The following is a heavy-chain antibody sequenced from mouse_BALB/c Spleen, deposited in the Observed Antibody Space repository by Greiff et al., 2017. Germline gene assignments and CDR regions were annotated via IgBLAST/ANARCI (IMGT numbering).Heavy chain of an antibody. V-gene: IGHV1-87*01. D-gene: IGHD2-3*01. J-gene: IGHJ4*01. Sequence: QVQLQQSGAELARPGASVKLSCKASGYTFTSYWMQWVKQRPGQGLEWIGAIYPGDGDTRYTQKFKGKATLTADKSSSTAYMQLSSLASEDSAVYYCARDGLYAMDYWGQGTSVTVSS. CDR2: IYPGDGDT. CDR1: GYTFTSYW. CDR3: ARDGLYAMDY.